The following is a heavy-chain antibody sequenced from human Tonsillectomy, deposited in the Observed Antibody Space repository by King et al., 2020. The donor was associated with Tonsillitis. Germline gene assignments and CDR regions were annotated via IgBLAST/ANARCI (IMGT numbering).Heavy chain of an antibody. CDR2: INSDGSST. J-gene: IGHJ6*02. CDR1: GFTFSNYF. Sequence: VQLVESGGGLVQPGGSLRLSCAASGFTFSNYFMHWVRQAPGKGLVWVSRINSDGSSTSYADSVKGRFTISRDNAKNTLFLQMNSLRAEDTAVYYCARGNHHGMDVWGQGTTVTVPS. CDR3: ARGNHHGMDV. V-gene: IGHV3-74*01. D-gene: IGHD1-14*01.